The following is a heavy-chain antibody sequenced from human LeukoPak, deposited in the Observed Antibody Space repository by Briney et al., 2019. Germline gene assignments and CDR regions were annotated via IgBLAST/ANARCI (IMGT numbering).Heavy chain of an antibody. J-gene: IGHJ3*02. D-gene: IGHD6-13*01. CDR3: ARDVQQQPRGTFDI. CDR1: GFTFSSYA. CDR2: ISGSGGST. V-gene: IGHV3-23*01. Sequence: GGSLRLSCAASGFTFSSYAMSWVRQAPGKGLEWVSAISGSGGSTYYADSVKGRFTISRDNSKNTLYLQMNSLKTEDTAVYYCARDVQQQPRGTFDIWDQGTMVTVSS.